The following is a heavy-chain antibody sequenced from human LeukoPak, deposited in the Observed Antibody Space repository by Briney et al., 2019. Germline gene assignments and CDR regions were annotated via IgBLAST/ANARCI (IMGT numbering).Heavy chain of an antibody. J-gene: IGHJ3*02. CDR3: ARGHVTVSAHDDAFDI. D-gene: IGHD5/OR15-5a*01. V-gene: IGHV3-7*01. Sequence: GGSLRLSCAASGFTFSSHWMSWVRQAPRKGLEWLANIKEDGSEKYYVDSVKGRFTISRDNAKNSLYLQMNSLRAEDTAVYYCARGHVTVSAHDDAFDIWGQGTMVTVSS. CDR2: IKEDGSEK. CDR1: GFTFSSHW.